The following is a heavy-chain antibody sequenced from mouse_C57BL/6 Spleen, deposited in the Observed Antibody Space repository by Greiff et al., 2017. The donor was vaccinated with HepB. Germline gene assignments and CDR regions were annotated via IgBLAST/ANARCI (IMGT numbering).Heavy chain of an antibody. V-gene: IGHV1-82*01. J-gene: IGHJ2*01. Sequence: VQLQQSGPELVKPGASVEISCKASGYAFSSSWMNWVKQRPGKGLEWIGRIYPGDGDTNYNGKFKGKATLTADKSSSTAYMQLSSLTSEDSAVYFCAREGQLRPPFDYWGQGTTLTVSS. CDR3: AREGQLRPPFDY. CDR2: IYPGDGDT. D-gene: IGHD3-2*02. CDR1: GYAFSSSW.